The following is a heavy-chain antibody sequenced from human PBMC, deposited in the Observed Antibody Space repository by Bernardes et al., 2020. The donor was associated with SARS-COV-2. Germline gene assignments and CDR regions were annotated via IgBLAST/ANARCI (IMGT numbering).Heavy chain of an antibody. CDR2: ISGDGTTT. CDR3: ASPCSSFRCPYAFNM. CDR1: GLTFRDYW. Sequence: GGSLSLSCTASGLTFRDYWMHWFRQAPGKGLIWISRISGDGTTTNYTDSVKGRFTISRDNAKNTLYLQMNSLRDEDTAVYYCASPCSSFRCPYAFNMWGKETLVTVSS. J-gene: IGHJ3*02. D-gene: IGHD2-2*01. V-gene: IGHV3-74*01.